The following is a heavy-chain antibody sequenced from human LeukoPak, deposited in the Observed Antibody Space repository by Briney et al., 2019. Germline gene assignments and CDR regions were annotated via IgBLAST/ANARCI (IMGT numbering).Heavy chain of an antibody. D-gene: IGHD3-10*01. Sequence: GGSLRLSCAASGFTFTSYAMTWVRQAPGKGLEWVSGISNSGGSTYYADSVKGRFTISRDNSKSTLYLRLSSLRAEDTAVYYCANTVVRGSYNMDVWGQGTTVTVSS. CDR2: ISNSGGST. J-gene: IGHJ6*02. V-gene: IGHV3-23*01. CDR3: ANTVVRGSYNMDV. CDR1: GFTFTSYA.